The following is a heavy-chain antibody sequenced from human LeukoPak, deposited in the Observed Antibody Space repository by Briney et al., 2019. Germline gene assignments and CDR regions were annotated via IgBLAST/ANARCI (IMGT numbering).Heavy chain of an antibody. D-gene: IGHD1-26*01. V-gene: IGHV3-30*02. CDR2: IRYDGSNK. CDR3: AKDKYSGSYLVY. J-gene: IGHJ4*02. CDR1: GFTFSSYG. Sequence: PGGSLRLSCAASGFTFSSYGMHWVRQAPGKGLEWMAFIRYDGSNKYYADSVKGRFTISRDNSKNTLYLQMNSLRVEDTAVYYCAKDKYSGSYLVYWGQGTLVTVSS.